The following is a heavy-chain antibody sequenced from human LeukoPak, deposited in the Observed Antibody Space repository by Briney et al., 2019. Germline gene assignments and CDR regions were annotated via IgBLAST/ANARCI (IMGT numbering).Heavy chain of an antibody. CDR3: ATRPYCSSTSCYSGY. CDR1: GGSFSGYY. J-gene: IGHJ4*02. V-gene: IGHV4-34*01. Sequence: PSETLSLTCAVYGGSFSGYYWSWIRQPPGKGLEWIGEINHSGSTNYNPPLKSRVTISVDTSKNQFSLKLSSVTAADTAVYYCATRPYCSSTSCYSGYWGQGTLVAVSS. CDR2: INHSGST. D-gene: IGHD2-2*01.